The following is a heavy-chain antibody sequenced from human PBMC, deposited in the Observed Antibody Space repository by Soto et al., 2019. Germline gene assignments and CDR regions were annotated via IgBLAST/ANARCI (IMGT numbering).Heavy chain of an antibody. CDR2: INDSGIT. Sequence: QAHLQQWGAGLLKPSETLSLKCAVYVGSFSGYYWSWIRQSPGKGLEWIGEINDSGITNYNPSLKSRVTISVDTSKNQFSLKLSSMTAADMAVYYCARRLMVQWAFDIWGQGTMVIVSS. V-gene: IGHV4-34*01. CDR1: VGSFSGYY. D-gene: IGHD2-8*01. J-gene: IGHJ3*02. CDR3: ARRLMVQWAFDI.